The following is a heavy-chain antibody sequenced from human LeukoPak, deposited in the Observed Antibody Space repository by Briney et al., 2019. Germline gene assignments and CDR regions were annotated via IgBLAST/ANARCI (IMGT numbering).Heavy chain of an antibody. J-gene: IGHJ4*02. Sequence: ASVKVSCKASGYTFTGYYMHWVRQAPGQGLEWMGWINPNSGGTNYAQKFQGRVTMTRDTSISTAYMELSRLRSDDTAVYYCARGDPTYYYDSSGYYLATDYWGQGTLVTVSS. CDR1: GYTFTGYY. D-gene: IGHD3-22*01. CDR3: ARGDPTYYYDSSGYYLATDY. V-gene: IGHV1-2*02. CDR2: INPNSGGT.